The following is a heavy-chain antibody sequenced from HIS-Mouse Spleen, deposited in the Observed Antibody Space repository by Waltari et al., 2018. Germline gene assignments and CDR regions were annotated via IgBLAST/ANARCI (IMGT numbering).Heavy chain of an antibody. J-gene: IGHJ2*01. Sequence: QLQLQESGPGLVKPSETLSLTCTVSVGSISSISYYGGWIRPPPGKGLEWIGSIYYSGSTYYNPSLKSRVTISVDTSKNQFSLKLSSVTAADTAVYYCAREIPYSSSWYDWYFDLWGRGTLVTVSS. CDR2: IYYSGST. CDR3: AREIPYSSSWYDWYFDL. D-gene: IGHD6-13*01. CDR1: VGSISSISYY. V-gene: IGHV4-39*07.